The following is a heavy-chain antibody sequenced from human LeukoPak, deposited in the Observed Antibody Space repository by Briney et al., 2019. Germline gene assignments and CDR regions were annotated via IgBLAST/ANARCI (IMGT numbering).Heavy chain of an antibody. CDR1: EFTFSNYA. V-gene: IGHV3-23*01. Sequence: SGGSLRLSCAASEFTFSNYAMNWVRQAPGKRPELVSGISSGGGSIYYADSVKGRFTISRDNSKNPLYLQMNSRGAEDTAVYYCASSPLAARPKLDYWGQGPLVTVSS. CDR3: ASSPLAARPKLDY. D-gene: IGHD6-6*01. CDR2: ISSGGGSI. J-gene: IGHJ4*02.